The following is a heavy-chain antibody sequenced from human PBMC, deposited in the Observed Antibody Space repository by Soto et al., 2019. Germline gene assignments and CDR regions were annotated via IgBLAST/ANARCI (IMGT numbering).Heavy chain of an antibody. V-gene: IGHV3-21*04. D-gene: IGHD3-22*01. Sequence: GGSLRLSCAVSGFTFNSYSMNWVRQAPGKGLEWVSSISSFSNYMYYTDSVKGRFTISRDNSKNTLYLQMNSLRAEDIAAYYCAKVVTMIKVVNAFDIWGQGTMVTVSS. J-gene: IGHJ3*02. CDR1: GFTFNSYS. CDR2: ISSFSNYM. CDR3: AKVVTMIKVVNAFDI.